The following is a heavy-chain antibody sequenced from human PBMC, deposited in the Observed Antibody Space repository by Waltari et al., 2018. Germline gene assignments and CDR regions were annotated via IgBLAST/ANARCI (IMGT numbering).Heavy chain of an antibody. CDR3: PHSTKLEPPYYYYYYMDV. J-gene: IGHJ6*03. V-gene: IGHV1-69*01. D-gene: IGHD1-1*01. Sequence: QVQLVQAGAEVKKPGSSVKCSCKAPGGTFSSYAISRVRQSPGQGLGWLGGIITVLGTKNYQKKFHGGTTITEDDTTSTAYMELSSLRSEDTAVYYCPHSTKLEPPYYYYYYMDVWGKGTTVTVSS. CDR2: IITVLGTK. CDR1: GGTFSSYA.